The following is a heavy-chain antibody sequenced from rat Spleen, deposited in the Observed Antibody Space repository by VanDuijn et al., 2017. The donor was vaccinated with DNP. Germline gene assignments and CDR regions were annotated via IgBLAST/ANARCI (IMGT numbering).Heavy chain of an antibody. CDR3: TSDSLNSSSFAY. CDR2: IWNSGGT. J-gene: IGHJ3*01. Sequence: QVQLKESGPGLVQPSQTLSLTCTVAGFSLTDYNVHCVRQPPGKGLEWMGVIWNSGGTRYHSTLKSRLSISRDTSKSQVFLKMNSLQTDDTGTYYCTSDSLNSSSFAYWGQGTLVTVSS. CDR1: GFSLTDYN. D-gene: IGHD1-2*01. V-gene: IGHV2-41*01.